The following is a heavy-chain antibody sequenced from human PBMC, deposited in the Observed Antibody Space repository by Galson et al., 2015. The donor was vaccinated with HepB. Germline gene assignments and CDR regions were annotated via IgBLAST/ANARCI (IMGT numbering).Heavy chain of an antibody. CDR3: ARVAASDYGDHAHFDY. V-gene: IGHV3-11*06. Sequence: SLRLSCAASGFTFSDYYMTWIRQAPGKGLEWLSYISASGTYTNYADSVKGRFTISRDNAKNSLYLQMNSLRAEDTAVFYCARVAASDYGDHAHFDYWGQGTLVPGS. D-gene: IGHD4-17*01. J-gene: IGHJ4*02. CDR2: ISASGTYT. CDR1: GFTFSDYY.